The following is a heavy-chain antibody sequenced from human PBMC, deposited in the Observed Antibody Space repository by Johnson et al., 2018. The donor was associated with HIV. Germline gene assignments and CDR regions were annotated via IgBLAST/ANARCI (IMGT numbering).Heavy chain of an antibody. CDR2: ISYDGSNK. CDR1: GFTFSSYA. Sequence: QVQLVESGGGVVQPGRSLRLSCAASGFTFSSYAMHWVRQAPGKGLEWVAVISYDGSNKYYADYVKGRFTISRDNSKNTLYLQMNSLRAEDTAVYYCARELRGYSYALRGDAFDIWGQGTMVTVSS. V-gene: IGHV3-30-3*01. D-gene: IGHD5-18*01. CDR3: ARELRGYSYALRGDAFDI. J-gene: IGHJ3*02.